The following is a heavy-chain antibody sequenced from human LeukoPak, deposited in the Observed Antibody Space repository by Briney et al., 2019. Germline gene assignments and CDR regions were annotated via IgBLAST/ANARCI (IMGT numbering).Heavy chain of an antibody. Sequence: SETLSLTCTVSGGSISSYYWSWIRQPPGKGLEWIGYIYYSGSTNYNPSLKSRVTISVDTSKDQFSLKLSSVTAADTAVYYCARDPLGTGIDYWGQGTLVTVSS. CDR2: IYYSGST. J-gene: IGHJ4*02. D-gene: IGHD3-10*01. CDR1: GGSISSYY. V-gene: IGHV4-59*01. CDR3: ARDPLGTGIDY.